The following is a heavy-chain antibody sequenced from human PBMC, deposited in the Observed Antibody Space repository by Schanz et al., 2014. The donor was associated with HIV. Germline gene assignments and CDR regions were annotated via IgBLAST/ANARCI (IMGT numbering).Heavy chain of an antibody. CDR3: AKARGAFDI. J-gene: IGHJ3*02. CDR1: GFTFSAFG. V-gene: IGHV3-30*18. Sequence: QVELVESGGGVVQPGRSLTLSCAASGFTFSAFGMVWVRQAPGKGLEWVSVISYDGSNKYYADSVKGRFTISRDDSKNTLYLQMNSLRAEDTAVYYCAKARGAFDIWGQGTMVTVSS. CDR2: ISYDGSNK.